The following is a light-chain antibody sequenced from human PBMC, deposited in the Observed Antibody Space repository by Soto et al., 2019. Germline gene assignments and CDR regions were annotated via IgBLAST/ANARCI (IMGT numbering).Light chain of an antibody. J-gene: IGKJ3*01. Sequence: DIVLRQSPATLSMSPGEGATLSCRASQSVDNFLAWYQHKPGQPPRLLIYDASQRATGVPARFSGLGSGTHFTLTISSLEPEDFAVYYCQQRYSLITVGPWTKVDL. CDR2: DAS. CDR1: QSVDNF. CDR3: QQRYSLIT. V-gene: IGKV3-11*01.